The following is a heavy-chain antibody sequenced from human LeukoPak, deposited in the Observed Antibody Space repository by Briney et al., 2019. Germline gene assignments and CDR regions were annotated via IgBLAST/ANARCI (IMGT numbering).Heavy chain of an antibody. Sequence: GGSLKLSCAASGFTFDDYGMSWVRQAPGKGLEWVSGINWNGGSTGYADSVKGRFTISRDNAKNSLYLQTNSLRAEDTALYYCARVQGYCSSTSCYFDYWGQGTLVTVSS. CDR3: ARVQGYCSSTSCYFDY. J-gene: IGHJ4*02. D-gene: IGHD2-2*01. CDR2: INWNGGST. V-gene: IGHV3-20*04. CDR1: GFTFDDYG.